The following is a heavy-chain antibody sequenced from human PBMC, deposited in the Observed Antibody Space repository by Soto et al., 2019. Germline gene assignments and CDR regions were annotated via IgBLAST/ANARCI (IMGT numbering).Heavy chain of an antibody. CDR1: GGSISSYY. Sequence: SETLSLTCTVSGGSISSYYWSWIRQPPGKGLEWIGYIYYSGSTNYNPSLKSRVTIPVDTSKNQFSLKLSSVTAADTAVYYCARETGYDSSGYYYYYGMDVWGQGTTVTVSS. CDR2: IYYSGST. J-gene: IGHJ6*02. V-gene: IGHV4-59*01. CDR3: ARETGYDSSGYYYYYGMDV. D-gene: IGHD3-22*01.